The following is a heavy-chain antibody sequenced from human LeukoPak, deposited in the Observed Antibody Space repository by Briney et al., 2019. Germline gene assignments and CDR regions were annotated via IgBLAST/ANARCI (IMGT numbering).Heavy chain of an antibody. CDR2: ISYDGSNK. V-gene: IGHV3-30*04. CDR3: ARDAQNYYGSGSQLLIKYYFDY. D-gene: IGHD3-10*01. CDR1: GFTFSSYA. Sequence: PGGSLRLSCAASGFTFSSYAMHWVRQAPGKGLEWVAVISYDGSNKYYADSVKGRFTISRDNSKNTPYLQMNSLRAEDTAVYYCARDAQNYYGSGSQLLIKYYFDYWGQGTLVTVSS. J-gene: IGHJ4*02.